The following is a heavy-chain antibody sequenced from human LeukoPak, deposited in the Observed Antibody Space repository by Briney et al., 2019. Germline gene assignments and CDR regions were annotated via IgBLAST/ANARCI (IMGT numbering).Heavy chain of an antibody. CDR2: INPNTGGA. D-gene: IGHD1-20*01. V-gene: IGHV1-2*02. Sequence: ASVKVSCKASGYTFTGYYMHWVRQAPGQGLEWMGWINPNTGGAHYAQKFQGRVTMTRDTSISTAYMEVSRLRSDDTAVFYCARDRHNWNSNMFDYWGQGTLVTVSS. CDR1: GYTFTGYY. J-gene: IGHJ4*02. CDR3: ARDRHNWNSNMFDY.